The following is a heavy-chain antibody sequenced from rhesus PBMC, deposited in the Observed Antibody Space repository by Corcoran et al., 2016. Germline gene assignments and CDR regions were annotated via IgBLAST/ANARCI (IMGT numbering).Heavy chain of an antibody. CDR1: GAYISSNY. CDR3: ARDWGRYSSSYFDY. CDR2: ISGSGGST. J-gene: IGHJ4*01. V-gene: IGHV4-173*01. D-gene: IGHD6-19*01. Sequence: QVQLQESGPGLVKPAETLPLTCAVPGAYISSNYWSRIRQPPGKGLEWIVRISGSGGSTDYNPSLKSRVTISTDTSKNQFSLKLSSVTAADTAVYYCARDWGRYSSSYFDYWGQGVLVTVSS.